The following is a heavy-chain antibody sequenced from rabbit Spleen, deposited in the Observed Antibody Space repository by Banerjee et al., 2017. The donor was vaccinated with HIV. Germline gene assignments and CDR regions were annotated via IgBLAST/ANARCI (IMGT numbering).Heavy chain of an antibody. CDR2: IDVGSSGRT. CDR1: GFSFSNKYV. V-gene: IGHV1S45*01. CDR3: ARDTGTSFSTYGMDL. Sequence: QEQLVESGGGLVRPEGSLKLTCTASGFSFSNKYVMCWVRQAPGKGLEWIACIDVGSSGRTYYANWAKGRFTISKTSSTTVTLQMTSLTVADTATYFCARDTGTSFSTYGMDLWGPGTLVTVS. J-gene: IGHJ6*01. D-gene: IGHD7-1*01.